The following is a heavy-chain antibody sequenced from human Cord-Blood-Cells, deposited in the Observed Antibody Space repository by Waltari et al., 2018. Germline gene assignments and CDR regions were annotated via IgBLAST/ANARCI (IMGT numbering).Heavy chain of an antibody. CDR3: ARSLGANFYYMDV. Sequence: QVQLVQSGAEVKKPGSSVKVSCKASGGTFSSYAISWVRQAPGQGLEWMGGCIPCLGIANNAQKFQGRVTITADKSTSTAYMELSSLRSEDTAVYYCARSLGANFYYMDVWGKGTTVTVSS. J-gene: IGHJ6*03. V-gene: IGHV1-69*10. D-gene: IGHD3-16*01. CDR2: CIPCLGIA. CDR1: GGTFSSYA.